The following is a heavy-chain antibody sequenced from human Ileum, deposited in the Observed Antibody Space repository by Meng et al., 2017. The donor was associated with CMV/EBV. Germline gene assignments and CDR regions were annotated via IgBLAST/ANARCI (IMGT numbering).Heavy chain of an antibody. D-gene: IGHD3-10*01. V-gene: IGHV4-4*07. CDR1: GASISRYF. J-gene: IGHJ4*02. CDR3: ARAAARGVPVDF. CDR2: IHSSGNT. Sequence: HVQLQGPAPVLVKPSRPLSFPSTAFGASISRYFWTWIRQPAGKGLEFIGRIHSSGNTDYNPSLMSRVTMSIDTSKNQLSLNLNSVTAADTAVYYCARAAARGVPVDFWGQGMLVTVSS.